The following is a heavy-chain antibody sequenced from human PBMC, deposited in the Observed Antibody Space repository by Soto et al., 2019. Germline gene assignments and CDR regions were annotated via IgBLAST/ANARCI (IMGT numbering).Heavy chain of an antibody. CDR2: ASYDGTYK. Sequence: QVELVESGGGVVRPGKSLTVSCTGSGFVFGGFGMHWVRQTPGKGLEWLGMASYDGTYKYFADSVEGRFTISRDNGMNTVYLQRDNLRLEDTALYYCARGGDVLDYWGRGTLVTVSS. CDR3: ARGGDVLDY. CDR1: GFVFGGFG. V-gene: IGHV3-30*03. J-gene: IGHJ4*02. D-gene: IGHD3-16*01.